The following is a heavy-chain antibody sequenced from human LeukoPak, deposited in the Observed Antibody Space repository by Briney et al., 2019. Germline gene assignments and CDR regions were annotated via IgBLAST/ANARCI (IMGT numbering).Heavy chain of an antibody. J-gene: IGHJ4*02. V-gene: IGHV1-69*06. CDR1: GGTFSSYA. D-gene: IGHD6-6*01. Sequence: SAKVSCKVSGGTFSSYAVSWVRQAPGQGLEWMGGIIPTFGTANYAQKFQGRVTITPDKSTSTAYMELSSLRSEDTAVYYCARGIVAIMYSSSSGTFFDYWGQGTLVTASS. CDR3: ARGIVAIMYSSSSGTFFDY. CDR2: IIPTFGTA.